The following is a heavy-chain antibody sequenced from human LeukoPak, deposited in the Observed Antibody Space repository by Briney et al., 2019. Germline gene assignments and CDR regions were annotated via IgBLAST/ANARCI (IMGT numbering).Heavy chain of an antibody. D-gene: IGHD6-19*01. V-gene: IGHV5-51*01. CDR2: IYPGDSDT. CDR1: GYSFTSYW. J-gene: IGHJ4*02. Sequence: GESLKISCKGSGYSFTSYWICWVRQMPGKGLEWMGIIYPGDSDTRYSPSFQGQVTISADKSITAAYLQWSSLKASDTAMYYCARRSSSSGWDYFDYWGQGTLVTVSS. CDR3: ARRSSSSGWDYFDY.